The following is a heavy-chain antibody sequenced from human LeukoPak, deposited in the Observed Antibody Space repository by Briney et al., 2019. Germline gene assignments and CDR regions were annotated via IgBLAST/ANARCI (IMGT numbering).Heavy chain of an antibody. Sequence: SQTLSLTCTVSGGSISSGSYYWSWIRQPAGKGLEWIGRIYTSGGTNYNPSLKSRVTISVDTSKNRFSLKLSSVTAADTAVYYCARDFVAGPYNWFDPWGQGTLVTVSS. CDR1: GGSISSGSYY. CDR3: ARDFVAGPYNWFDP. V-gene: IGHV4-61*02. J-gene: IGHJ5*02. D-gene: IGHD6-19*01. CDR2: IYTSGGT.